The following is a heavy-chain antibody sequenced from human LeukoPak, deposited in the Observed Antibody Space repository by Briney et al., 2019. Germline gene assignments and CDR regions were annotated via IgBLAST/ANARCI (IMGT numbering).Heavy chain of an antibody. CDR3: ARGPMGGGDHLDY. CDR1: GYTFTGYY. Sequence: ASVKVSCKASGYTFTGYYMHWVRQAPGQGLEWMGWINPNSGGTNYAQKFQGRVTMTRDTSISTVYMELSSLRSEDTAVYYCARGPMGGGDHLDYWGQGTLVTVSS. J-gene: IGHJ4*02. CDR2: INPNSGGT. V-gene: IGHV1-2*02. D-gene: IGHD4-17*01.